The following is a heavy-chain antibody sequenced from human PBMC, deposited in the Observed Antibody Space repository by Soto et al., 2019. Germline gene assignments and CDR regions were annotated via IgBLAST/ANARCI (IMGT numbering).Heavy chain of an antibody. V-gene: IGHV2-5*02. D-gene: IGHD6-13*01. Sequence: SGPTLVNPTQTLTLTCTFSGFSLSTSGVGVGWIRQPPGKALEWLALIYWDDDKRYSPSLKSRLTITKDTSKNQVVLTMTNMDPVDTATYYCAHICTSSSNWYGNFDYWGQGILVTVSS. CDR1: GFSLSTSGVG. CDR2: IYWDDDK. CDR3: AHICTSSSNWYGNFDY. J-gene: IGHJ4*02.